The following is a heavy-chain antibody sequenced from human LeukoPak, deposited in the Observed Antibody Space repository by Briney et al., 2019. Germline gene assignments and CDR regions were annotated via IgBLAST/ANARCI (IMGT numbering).Heavy chain of an antibody. Sequence: GGSLRLSCAASGFTFSSYGMHWVRQAPGKGLEWVAFIRYDGSNKYYADSVKGRFTISRDNSKNTLYLRMNSLRAEDTAVYYCAKDLPPFAGVVVPAGTEWGQGTLVTVSS. CDR2: IRYDGSNK. D-gene: IGHD2-2*01. J-gene: IGHJ4*02. CDR1: GFTFSSYG. V-gene: IGHV3-30*02. CDR3: AKDLPPFAGVVVPAGTE.